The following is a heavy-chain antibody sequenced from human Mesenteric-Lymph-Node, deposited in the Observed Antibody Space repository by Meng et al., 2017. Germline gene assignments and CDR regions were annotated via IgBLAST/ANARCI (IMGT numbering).Heavy chain of an antibody. CDR2: IKSKTDGGTT. CDR3: TAYSLRRAAEGDY. J-gene: IGHJ4*02. Sequence: GESLKISCAASGFTFSNAWMSWVRQAPGKGLEWVGRIKSKTDGGTTDYAAPVKGRFTISRDDSKNTLYLQMNSLKTEDTAVYYCTAYSLRRAAEGDYWGQGTLVTVSS. V-gene: IGHV3-15*01. CDR1: GFTFSNAW. D-gene: IGHD6-13*01.